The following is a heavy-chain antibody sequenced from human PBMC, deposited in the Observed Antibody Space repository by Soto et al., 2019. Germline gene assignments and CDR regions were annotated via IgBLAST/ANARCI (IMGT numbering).Heavy chain of an antibody. D-gene: IGHD6-6*01. J-gene: IGHJ6*02. CDR3: AAPRGGSSSGRKHYYYYGMDV. V-gene: IGHV1-69*13. Sequence: RASVKVSCKASGGTFSSYAISWVRQAPGQGLEWMGGIIPIFGTANYAQKFQGRVTVTADESTSTAYMELSSLRSEDTAVYYCAAPRGGSSSGRKHYYYYGMDVWGQGTTVTGAS. CDR2: IIPIFGTA. CDR1: GGTFSSYA.